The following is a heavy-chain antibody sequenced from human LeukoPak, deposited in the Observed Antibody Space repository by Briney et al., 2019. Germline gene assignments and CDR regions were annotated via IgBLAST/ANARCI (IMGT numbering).Heavy chain of an antibody. V-gene: IGHV4-39*01. CDR3: ARHFLAIVVVPAAINLASWFDP. D-gene: IGHD2-2*02. Sequence: SETLSLTCTDSGGSISSSSYYWGWIRQPPGKGLEWIGSIYYSGSTYYNPSLKSRVTISVDTSKNQFSLKLSSVTAADTAVYYCARHFLAIVVVPAAINLASWFDPWGQGTLVTVSS. CDR2: IYYSGST. J-gene: IGHJ5*02. CDR1: GGSISSSSYY.